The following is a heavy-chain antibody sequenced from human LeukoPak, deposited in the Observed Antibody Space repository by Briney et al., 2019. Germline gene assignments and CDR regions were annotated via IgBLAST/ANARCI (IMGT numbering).Heavy chain of an antibody. CDR3: ARGALWSGYFGPHPFDY. CDR1: GFTFSSYA. J-gene: IGHJ4*02. D-gene: IGHD3-3*01. CDR2: ISYDGGNK. Sequence: PGGSLRLSCAASGFTFSSYAMHWVRQAPGKGLEWVAVISYDGGNKYYADSVKGRFTISRDNSKNTLYLQMNSLRAEDTAVYYCARGALWSGYFGPHPFDYWGQGTLVTVSS. V-gene: IGHV3-30-3*01.